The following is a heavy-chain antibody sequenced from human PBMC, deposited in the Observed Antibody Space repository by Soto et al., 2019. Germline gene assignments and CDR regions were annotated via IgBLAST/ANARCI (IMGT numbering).Heavy chain of an antibody. CDR2: IKQDGREK. D-gene: IGHD3-16*01. CDR3: AGDGVRNGAYNRWLDP. CDR1: GFSFSSYW. J-gene: IGHJ5*02. V-gene: IGHV3-7*03. Sequence: GGSLRLSCAASGFSFSSYWMTWVRQAPGKGLEWVANIKQDGREKYYVASVKGRFTISRDNAKNLVYLQMDSLTPDDTAVYFCAGDGVRNGAYNRWLDPWGKGTLVTVSS.